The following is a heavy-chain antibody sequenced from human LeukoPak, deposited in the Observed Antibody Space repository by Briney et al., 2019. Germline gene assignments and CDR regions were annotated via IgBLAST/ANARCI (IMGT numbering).Heavy chain of an antibody. Sequence: SVQFSCQVSGYTLTELSMHWVRQAPGKGLEWMGGFDPEDGETIYAQKFQGRVTMTEDTSTDTAYMELSSLRSEDSAVYYCATGRRATGFDPWGQGTLVTVSS. V-gene: IGHV1-24*01. CDR3: ATGRRATGFDP. J-gene: IGHJ5*02. D-gene: IGHD5-24*01. CDR2: FDPEDGET. CDR1: GYTLTELS.